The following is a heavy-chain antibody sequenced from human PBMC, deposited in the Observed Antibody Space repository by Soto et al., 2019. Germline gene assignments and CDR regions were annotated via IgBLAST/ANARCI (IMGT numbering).Heavy chain of an antibody. Sequence: PGRSLILSCAASGFTFSSYAISWVRQAPGKWLEWVSAISGSGGSTYYADSVKGRFTISRDNSKNTLYLQMNSLRAEDTAVYYCAKHAFRMLTTSSGAFDIWGQGTMVTVSS. CDR2: ISGSGGST. D-gene: IGHD4-4*01. CDR1: GFTFSSYA. J-gene: IGHJ3*02. V-gene: IGHV3-23*01. CDR3: AKHAFRMLTTSSGAFDI.